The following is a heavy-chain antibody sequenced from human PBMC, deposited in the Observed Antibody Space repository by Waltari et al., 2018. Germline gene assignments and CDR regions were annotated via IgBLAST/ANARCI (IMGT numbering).Heavy chain of an antibody. CDR3: ARGGGNPDWYFDL. D-gene: IGHD2-15*01. Sequence: QVQLQESGPGLVKPSETLSLTCTVSGGSISRYYWSWLRQPAGKGLEWIGRIYTSGSTNYNPSLKSRVTISVDKSKNQFSLKLSSVTAADTAVYYCARGGGNPDWYFDLWGRGTLVTVSS. CDR2: IYTSGST. CDR1: GGSISRYY. J-gene: IGHJ2*01. V-gene: IGHV4-4*07.